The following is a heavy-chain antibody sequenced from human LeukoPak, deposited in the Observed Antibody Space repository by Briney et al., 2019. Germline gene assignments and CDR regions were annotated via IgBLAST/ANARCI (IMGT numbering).Heavy chain of an antibody. CDR2: TYYRSRWYN. Sequence: SQTLSLTCAISGDRVSTNNAAWSWIRQSPSRGLEWLGRTYYRSRWYNYYAGSVKSRIIFNPDTSKNQFSLHLNSVTPEDTADYYCAREKVVLAATHYYGMDVWGQGTTVTVSS. CDR1: GDRVSTNNAA. CDR3: AREKVVLAATHYYGMDV. J-gene: IGHJ6*02. D-gene: IGHD2-15*01. V-gene: IGHV6-1*01.